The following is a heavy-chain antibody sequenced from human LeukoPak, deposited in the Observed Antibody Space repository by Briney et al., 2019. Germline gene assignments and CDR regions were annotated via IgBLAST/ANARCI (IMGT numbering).Heavy chain of an antibody. J-gene: IGHJ4*02. CDR1: GGSISSGDYY. CDR3: ARVRRMQLWLPFGY. Sequence: SETLSLTCTVSGGSISSGDYYWSWIRQPPGKGLEWIGYIYYSGSTFYNPSLKSRTTISVDTSKDQFSLKLSSVTAADTAVYYCARVRRMQLWLPFGYWGQGILVTVSS. D-gene: IGHD3-22*01. V-gene: IGHV4-30-4*01. CDR2: IYYSGST.